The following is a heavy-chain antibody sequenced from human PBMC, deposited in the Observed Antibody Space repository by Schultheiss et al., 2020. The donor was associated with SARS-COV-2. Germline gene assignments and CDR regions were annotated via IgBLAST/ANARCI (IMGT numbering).Heavy chain of an antibody. CDR1: GFTFSSYS. D-gene: IGHD3-22*01. CDR2: ISGSGSST. J-gene: IGHJ4*02. V-gene: IGHV3-23*01. CDR3: ARDSPSGYYDSSGYFDY. Sequence: GESLKISCAASGFTFSSYSMNWVRQAPGKGLEWVSAISGSGSSTYYADSVKGRFTISRDNSKNTLYLQMNSLRAEDTAVYYCARDSPSGYYDSSGYFDYWGQGTLVTVSS.